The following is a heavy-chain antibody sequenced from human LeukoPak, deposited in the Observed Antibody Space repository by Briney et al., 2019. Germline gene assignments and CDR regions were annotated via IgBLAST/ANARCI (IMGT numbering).Heavy chain of an antibody. CDR1: GFTFSSYA. CDR2: IGGGGHST. Sequence: QAGGSLRLSCAASGFTFSSYAMSWVRQAPGKGLEWVSTIGGGGHSTYYADSVKGRFTISRDNSKNTLYLQMNSLRAEDTAVYYCARVRRGWLNEGGTFDYWGQGTLVTVSS. V-gene: IGHV3-23*01. J-gene: IGHJ4*02. CDR3: ARVRRGWLNEGGTFDY. D-gene: IGHD6-19*01.